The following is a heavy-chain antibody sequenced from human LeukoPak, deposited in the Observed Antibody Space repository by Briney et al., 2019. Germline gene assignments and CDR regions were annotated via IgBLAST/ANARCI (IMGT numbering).Heavy chain of an antibody. V-gene: IGHV1-69*01. CDR1: VGTFSSYA. CDR3: ARVLDDSPTEYYFDY. CDR2: IIPIFGTA. D-gene: IGHD3/OR15-3a*01. Sequence: SVKVSCKASVGTFSSYAISWVRQAPGQRLGWMGGIIPIFGTANYAQKFQGRVTITADESTSTAYMELSSLRSEDTAVYYCARVLDDSPTEYYFDYWGQGTLVTVSS. J-gene: IGHJ4*02.